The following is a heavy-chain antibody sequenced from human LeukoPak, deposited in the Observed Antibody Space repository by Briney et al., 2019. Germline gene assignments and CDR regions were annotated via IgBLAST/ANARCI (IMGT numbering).Heavy chain of an antibody. CDR1: GFRFSKYA. CDR3: ARVCFDGGDIPYFDA. Sequence: GGSLRLSREPSGFRFSKYAMTWVRQAPGKGVEWVTDMSSMGVSPDYADSVRGRFTISRDNSKETLFLQMNSLRAEDTAIYYCARVCFDGGDIPYFDAWGQGTVVTASS. J-gene: IGHJ4*02. D-gene: IGHD3-10*01. CDR2: MSSMGVSP. V-gene: IGHV3-23*01.